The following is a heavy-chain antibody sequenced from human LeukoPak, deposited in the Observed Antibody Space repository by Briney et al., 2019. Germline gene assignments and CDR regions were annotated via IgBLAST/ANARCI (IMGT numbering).Heavy chain of an antibody. Sequence: GGSLGLSCAASGFMFDDSAMHWVRQAPGKGLEWVSLISGDGVSTFYADSVKGRFTISRDNSKNSLSLQMDSLTTEDTALYYCAKEGYSHTSYYFDNWGQGILVTVSS. CDR2: ISGDGVST. D-gene: IGHD3-9*01. CDR1: GFMFDDSA. J-gene: IGHJ4*02. V-gene: IGHV3-43*02. CDR3: AKEGYSHTSYYFDN.